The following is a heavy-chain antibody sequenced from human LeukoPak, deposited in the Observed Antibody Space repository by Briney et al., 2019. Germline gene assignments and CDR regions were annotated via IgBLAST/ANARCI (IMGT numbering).Heavy chain of an antibody. CDR2: IYYSGST. Sequence: KASETLSLTCAVSGGSISSYYWSWIRQPPGKGLEWIGDIYYSGSTNYNPSLKSRVTISVDTSKNQFSLKLSSVTAADTAVYYCARAHDILTGLDYWGQGTLVTVSS. CDR3: ARAHDILTGLDY. J-gene: IGHJ4*02. CDR1: GGSISSYY. V-gene: IGHV4-59*01. D-gene: IGHD3-9*01.